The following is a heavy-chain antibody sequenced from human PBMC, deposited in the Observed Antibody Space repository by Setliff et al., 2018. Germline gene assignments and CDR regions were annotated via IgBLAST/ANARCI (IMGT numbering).Heavy chain of an antibody. D-gene: IGHD3-16*02. Sequence: ASVKVSCKASGDSFNNYAMSWIRQAPGQGLEWMGWINTNTGNPSYAQGFTGRFVFSLDTSVSTAYLQISSLKPEDTAMYYCARASRFATIVWKGDYYMDVWGKGTTVTVSS. CDR3: ARASRFATIVWKGDYYMDV. V-gene: IGHV7-4-1*02. CDR2: INTNTGNP. CDR1: GDSFNNYA. J-gene: IGHJ6*03.